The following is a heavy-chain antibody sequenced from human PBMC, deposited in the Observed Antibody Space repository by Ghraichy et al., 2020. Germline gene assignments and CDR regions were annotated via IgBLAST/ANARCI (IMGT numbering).Heavy chain of an antibody. CDR3: AKTGEDDFWSSHWGWFDP. D-gene: IGHD3-3*01. Sequence: GGSLRLSCAASGFTVSSYAMSWVRHAPGKGLEWVSAISGSGGSTYYADSVKGRFTISRDNSKNTLYLQMNSLRAEDTAVYYCAKTGEDDFWSSHWGWFDPWAHATLVT. CDR2: ISGSGGST. V-gene: IGHV3-23*01. J-gene: IGHJ5*02. CDR1: GFTVSSYA.